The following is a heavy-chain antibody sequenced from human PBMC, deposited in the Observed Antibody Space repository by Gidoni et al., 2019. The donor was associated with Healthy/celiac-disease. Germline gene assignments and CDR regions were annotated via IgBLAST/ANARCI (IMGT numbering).Heavy chain of an antibody. CDR1: GFNFTNPC. CDR3: ARDQASYYDILTGYPMDV. D-gene: IGHD3-9*01. Sequence: QVPLVQSGAEVKKPGASVEVSCQASGFNFTNPCFSWVRQAPGQGLEWMGWISAYNGNTNYAQKLQGRVTMTTDTSTSTAYMELRSLRSDDTAVYYCARDQASYYDILTGYPMDVWGKGTTVTVSS. J-gene: IGHJ6*04. CDR2: ISAYNGNT. V-gene: IGHV1-18*01.